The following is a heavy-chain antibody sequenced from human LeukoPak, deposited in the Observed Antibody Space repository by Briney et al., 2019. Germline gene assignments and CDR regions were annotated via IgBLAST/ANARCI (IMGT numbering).Heavy chain of an antibody. V-gene: IGHV4-34*01. J-gene: IGHJ4*02. D-gene: IGHD6-13*01. Sequence: PSETLSLTCTVSGDSISSYYWSWIRQPPGKGLEWIGEINHSGSTNYNPSLKSRVTISVDTSKNQFSLRLSSVTAADTAVYYCARAGKRYSSSSALDYWGQGTLVTVSS. CDR2: INHSGST. CDR3: ARAGKRYSSSSALDY. CDR1: GDSISSYY.